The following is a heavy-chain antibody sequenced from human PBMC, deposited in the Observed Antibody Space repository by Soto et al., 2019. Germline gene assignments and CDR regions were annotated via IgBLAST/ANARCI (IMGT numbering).Heavy chain of an antibody. J-gene: IGHJ3*01. CDR2: ISGSGGSA. CDR3: VREDKGWYSPGSFDF. Sequence: GSLRLSCAASGFTFSSYSMNWVRQAPGKGLEWVSGISGSGGSANNADSVQGRFTISRDNSKNTLYLQMNSLRAEDTAIYYCVREDKGWYSPGSFDFWGRGTMVTVSS. D-gene: IGHD6-19*01. CDR1: GFTFSSYS. V-gene: IGHV3-23*01.